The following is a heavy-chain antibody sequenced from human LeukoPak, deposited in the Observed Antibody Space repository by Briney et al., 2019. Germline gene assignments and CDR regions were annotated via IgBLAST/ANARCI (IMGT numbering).Heavy chain of an antibody. CDR1: GFTFHNNG. V-gene: IGHV3-23*01. D-gene: IGHD4-17*01. CDR2: ISGSSRST. J-gene: IGHJ3*02. CDR3: AKDPNGDYIGTFDI. Sequence: GGSLRLSCAASGFTFHNNGMSWVRQAPGKGLEWVSAISGSSRSTYHAESVKGRFTISRDNSKNTLFLQMNSLRAEDTAVYYCAKDPNGDYIGTFDIWGQGTMVTVSS.